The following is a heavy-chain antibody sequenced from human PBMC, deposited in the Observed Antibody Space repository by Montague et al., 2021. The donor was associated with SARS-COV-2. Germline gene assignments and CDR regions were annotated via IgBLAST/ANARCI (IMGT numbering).Heavy chain of an antibody. CDR1: GGSISSSSYY. V-gene: IGHV4-39*01. CDR2: IYYSGST. Sequence: SETLSLTCTVSGGSISSSSYYWGWIRQPPGKGLEWIGSIYYSGSTYYNPSLKSRVTISVDTSKNQFSLKLSSVTAADTAVYYCATVRSSSRWFDPWGQGTLVTVSS. CDR3: ATVRSSSRWFDP. D-gene: IGHD6-6*01. J-gene: IGHJ5*02.